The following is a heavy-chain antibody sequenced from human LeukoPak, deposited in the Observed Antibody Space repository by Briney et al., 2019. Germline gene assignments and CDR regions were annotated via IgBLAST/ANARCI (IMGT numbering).Heavy chain of an antibody. J-gene: IGHJ4*02. Sequence: PGGSLRLTCAASGFTFSSYEMNWVRQAPAKGRQGMSYISSNGSTTIYADSVKGRFTISLDNARNSVYLKLNSLGAEDTGVYYCARDAGLIAVPGTPPFDYWGQGILVTVSS. V-gene: IGHV3-48*03. CDR3: ARDAGLIAVPGTPPFDY. D-gene: IGHD6-19*01. CDR1: GFTFSSYE. CDR2: ISSNGSTT.